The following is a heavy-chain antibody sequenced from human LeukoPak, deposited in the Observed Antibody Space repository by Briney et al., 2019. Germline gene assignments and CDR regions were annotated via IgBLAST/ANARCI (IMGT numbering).Heavy chain of an antibody. D-gene: IGHD1-26*01. Sequence: SETLSPTCTVSGGSISSYYWSWLRQPPGKGLEWIGYIYYSGSTNYNPSLKSRVTISVDTSKNQFSLKLSSVTAADTAVYYCARGGRGSYYYMDVWGKGTTVTVSS. CDR3: ARGGRGSYYYMDV. CDR1: GGSISSYY. V-gene: IGHV4-59*01. J-gene: IGHJ6*03. CDR2: IYYSGST.